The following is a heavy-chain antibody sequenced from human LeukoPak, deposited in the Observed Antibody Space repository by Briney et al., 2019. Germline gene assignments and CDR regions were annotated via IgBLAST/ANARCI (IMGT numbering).Heavy chain of an antibody. CDR3: ARAKMTTVTTGFDP. D-gene: IGHD4-11*01. CDR1: GYSISSGSYY. Sequence: SETLSLTCSVSGYSISSGSYYWSWIRQPAGKGLEWIGRIYTSGSTNYNPSLKSRVTISVDTSKNQFSLKLSSVTAADTAVYYCARAKMTTVTTGFDPWGQGTLVTVSS. CDR2: IYTSGST. V-gene: IGHV4-61*02. J-gene: IGHJ5*02.